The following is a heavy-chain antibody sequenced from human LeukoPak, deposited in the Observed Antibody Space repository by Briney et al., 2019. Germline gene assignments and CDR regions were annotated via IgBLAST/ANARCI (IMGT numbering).Heavy chain of an antibody. Sequence: SGPTLVNPTRTLTLTCTFSGFSLSTSGVGVGWVRQPPGKVLEWLALIYWNDDKYYSTSLKNRLNITKDTSKNQVVLTMTNMDPVDTATYYSAHRGITIFGVVSYYFDYWGQGTLVTVSS. V-gene: IGHV2-5*01. CDR3: AHRGITIFGVVSYYFDY. CDR2: IYWNDDK. D-gene: IGHD3-3*01. CDR1: GFSLSTSGVG. J-gene: IGHJ4*02.